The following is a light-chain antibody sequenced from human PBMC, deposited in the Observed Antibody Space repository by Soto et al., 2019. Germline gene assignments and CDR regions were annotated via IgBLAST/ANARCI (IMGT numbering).Light chain of an antibody. Sequence: QSVLTQPASVSGSPGQSITISCTGTSSDVGGYNYVSWYQQHPGKAPKLMIYDVSNRPSGVSNRFSGSKSGNTASLTISGLQAEGEADYYCSSYTSRSTVVFGGGTKPTVL. V-gene: IGLV2-14*01. CDR3: SSYTSRSTVV. CDR2: DVS. J-gene: IGLJ2*01. CDR1: SSDVGGYNY.